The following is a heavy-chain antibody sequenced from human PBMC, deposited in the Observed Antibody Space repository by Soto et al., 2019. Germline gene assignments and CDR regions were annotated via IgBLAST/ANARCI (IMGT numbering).Heavy chain of an antibody. J-gene: IGHJ5*02. D-gene: IGHD6-13*01. CDR3: ESAADGTATYNWFDP. Sequence: SVKVSCKASGGTFSSYAISWVRQAPGQGLEWMGGIIPIFGTANYAQKFQGRVTITADESTSTAYMELSSLRSEDTAVYYCESAADGTATYNWFDPWGQGTLVTVSS. CDR2: IIPIFGTA. CDR1: GGTFSSYA. V-gene: IGHV1-69*13.